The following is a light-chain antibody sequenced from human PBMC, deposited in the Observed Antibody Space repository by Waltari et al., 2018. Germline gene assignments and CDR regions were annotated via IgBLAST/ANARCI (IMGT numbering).Light chain of an antibody. CDR2: AAS. Sequence: DVQMTQSPSNLSASVGDRVTITCRASQSVRVWRAWYHQKPGKAPKLLIYAASSLESGVPSRFSGSGSGTEFTLTISGLQPDDFATYYCQQYNSYSTFGQGTKVEIK. J-gene: IGKJ1*01. V-gene: IGKV1-5*03. CDR3: QQYNSYST. CDR1: QSVRVW.